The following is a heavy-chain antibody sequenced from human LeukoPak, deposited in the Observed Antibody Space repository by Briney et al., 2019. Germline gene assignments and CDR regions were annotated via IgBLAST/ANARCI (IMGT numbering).Heavy chain of an antibody. CDR2: IWYDGSNK. CDR3: ARAKLPSTVTMNYYGMDV. Sequence: PGGSLRLSCAASGFTFSSYGMHWVRQAPGKGLEWVAVIWYDGSNKYYADSVKGRFTISRDNSKNTLYLQMNSLRAEDTAVYYCARAKLPSTVTMNYYGMDVWGQGTTVTVSS. J-gene: IGHJ6*02. CDR1: GFTFSSYG. D-gene: IGHD4-17*01. V-gene: IGHV3-33*01.